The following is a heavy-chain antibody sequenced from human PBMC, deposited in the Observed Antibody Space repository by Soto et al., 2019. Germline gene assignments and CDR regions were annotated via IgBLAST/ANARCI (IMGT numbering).Heavy chain of an antibody. CDR2: INTVNGDT. Sequence: GASVKVSCKTSGYVFTHYAIHWVRQAPGQRLEWMGWINTVNGDTAYSQNFQGRVIISRDTSATTAYMELSSLRSADTAVFYCARDLRGTGWYDYWGQGTLVTVS. CDR3: ARDLRGTGWYDY. V-gene: IGHV1-3*04. CDR1: GYVFTHYA. J-gene: IGHJ4*01. D-gene: IGHD6-19*01.